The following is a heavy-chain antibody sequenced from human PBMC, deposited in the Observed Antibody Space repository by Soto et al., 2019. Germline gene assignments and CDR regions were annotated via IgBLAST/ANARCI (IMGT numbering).Heavy chain of an antibody. Sequence: PGESLKISCQGSGYSFTTYWISWVRQMPGKGLEWMGKIDPGDSSTNYSPSFRGHITISVDRSISTAHLQFSSLKAADTAVYYCARLEKWYYNYYGLDVWGQGTMVTVSS. CDR2: IDPGDSST. D-gene: IGHD1-26*01. CDR1: GYSFTTYW. J-gene: IGHJ6*01. CDR3: ARLEKWYYNYYGLDV. V-gene: IGHV5-10-1*01.